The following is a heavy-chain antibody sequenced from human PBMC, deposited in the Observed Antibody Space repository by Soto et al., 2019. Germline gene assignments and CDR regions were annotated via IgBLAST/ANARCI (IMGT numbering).Heavy chain of an antibody. CDR3: ATEQDADSCWNFYY. J-gene: IGHJ4*02. D-gene: IGHD3-22*01. V-gene: IGHV3-48*02. Sequence: EVQLVESGGGLVQPGGSLRLSCAASGFTFSSYSMNWVRQAPGNGLEWVSDISSSSSTVYYADSVKGRVTISRDNAMTSLYLQINSRREAYMAMNDCATEQDADSCWNFYYWGQGTLYTVAS. CDR2: ISSSSSTV. CDR1: GFTFSSYS.